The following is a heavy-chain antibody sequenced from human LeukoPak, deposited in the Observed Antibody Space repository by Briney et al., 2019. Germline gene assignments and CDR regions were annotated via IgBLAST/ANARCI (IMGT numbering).Heavy chain of an antibody. CDR1: GFTFSSSW. D-gene: IGHD4-17*01. J-gene: IGHJ4*02. CDR3: ASTVTTLFDY. V-gene: IGHV3-74*01. Sequence: GGSLRLSCAASGFTFSSSWMHWVRQAPGKGLVWVSRISSDGSSTSYADSVKGRFTTSRDNAKNTLYLQMNSLRADDTAVYYCASTVTTLFDYWGQGTLVTVSS. CDR2: ISSDGSST.